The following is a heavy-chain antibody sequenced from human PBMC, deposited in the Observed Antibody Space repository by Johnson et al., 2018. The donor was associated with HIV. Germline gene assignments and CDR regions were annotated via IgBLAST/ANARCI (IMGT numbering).Heavy chain of an antibody. CDR3: AKDGGSYGGAFDI. D-gene: IGHD1-26*01. CDR2: IRYDGSNK. J-gene: IGHJ3*02. V-gene: IGHV3-30*02. Sequence: QVQLVESGGGLVKPGGSLRLSCAVSGFTFSNAWMRWVRQAPGKGLEWVAFIRYDGSNKYYADSVKGRFTISRDNSKNTLYLQMNSLRAEDTAVYYCAKDGGSYGGAFDIWGQGTMVTVSS. CDR1: GFTFSNAW.